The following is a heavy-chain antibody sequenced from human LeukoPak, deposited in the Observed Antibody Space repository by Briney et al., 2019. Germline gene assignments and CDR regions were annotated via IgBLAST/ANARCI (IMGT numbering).Heavy chain of an antibody. V-gene: IGHV1-2*06. Sequence: ASVKISCKASGYTFSDYFIHWVRQAPGQGLEWMGRINPYSGYTNYAQEFHGRVTMTRDSSVRTAYMEVSSLTSDDTAIYYCAKEHITTVTPGDCWGQGTLLTVSS. D-gene: IGHD4-17*01. CDR3: AKEHITTVTPGDC. CDR1: GYTFSDYF. CDR2: INPYSGYT. J-gene: IGHJ4*02.